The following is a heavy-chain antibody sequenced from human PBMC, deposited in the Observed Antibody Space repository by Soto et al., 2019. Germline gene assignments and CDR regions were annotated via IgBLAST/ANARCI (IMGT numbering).Heavy chain of an antibody. CDR2: ISAYNGNT. CDR3: ARDFRPRDYDSSGYYHADDY. D-gene: IGHD3-22*01. CDR1: GYTITSNG. J-gene: IGHJ4*02. V-gene: IGHV1-18*01. Sequence: ASVKVSCKASGYTITSNGISWVRNAPGHVLERMGWISAYNGNTNYAQNRQGRVTTTTDTSTSTAYMEWRRLRSDDTAVNYCARDFRPRDYDSSGYYHADDYWGQGTLVTVSS.